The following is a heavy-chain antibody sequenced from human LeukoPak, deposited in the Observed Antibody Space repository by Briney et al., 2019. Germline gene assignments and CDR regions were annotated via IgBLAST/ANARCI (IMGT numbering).Heavy chain of an antibody. J-gene: IGHJ6*02. CDR1: GGSISSYS. CDR3: ALLREDLIYYYYGMDV. V-gene: IGHV4-59*04. CDR2: IYYSGST. D-gene: IGHD1-26*01. Sequence: ASETLSLTCTVSGGSISSYSWSWIRQPPGKGLEWIGSIYYSGSTNYNPSLKSRVTISVDTSKNQFSLKLSSVTAADTAVYYCALLREDLIYYYYGMDVWGQGTTVTVSS.